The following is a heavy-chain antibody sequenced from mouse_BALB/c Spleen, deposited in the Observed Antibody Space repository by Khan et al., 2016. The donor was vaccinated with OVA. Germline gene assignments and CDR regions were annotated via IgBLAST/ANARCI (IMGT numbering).Heavy chain of an antibody. CDR1: GYSITSGYY. D-gene: IGHD1-1*01. CDR3: ARDYYGTSWYLDV. CDR2: IRYDGSN. J-gene: IGHJ1*01. Sequence: EVQLQESGPGLVKPSQSLSLTCSVTGYSITSGYYWNWIRQFPGNKLEWMDYIRYDGSNNYNPSLKNRISITRDTSKNQFFLKLNSVTTEDTATYYCARDYYGTSWYLDVWGAGTTVTVSS. V-gene: IGHV3-6*02.